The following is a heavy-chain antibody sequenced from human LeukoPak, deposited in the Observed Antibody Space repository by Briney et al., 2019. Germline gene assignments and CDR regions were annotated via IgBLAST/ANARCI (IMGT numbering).Heavy chain of an antibody. CDR2: INWNSNYI. V-gene: IGHV3-9*01. Sequence: GGSLRLSSAASGFTFNKYGMHWVRQAPEKGLEWVSGINWNSNYITYADSVKGRFTTSRDSAKNSLFLQMNSLRPEDTAIYFCVKDAAPSGRAEWLKFEYWGRGALVTVSS. CDR1: GFTFNKYG. CDR3: VKDAAPSGRAEWLKFEY. J-gene: IGHJ4*02. D-gene: IGHD5-18*01.